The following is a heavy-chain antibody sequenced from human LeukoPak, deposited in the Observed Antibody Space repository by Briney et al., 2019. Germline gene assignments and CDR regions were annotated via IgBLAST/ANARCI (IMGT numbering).Heavy chain of an antibody. Sequence: GGSLRLSCAATGFTSSSYWMSWVRQAPGKGLEGVANIKQDGSEKYYVDSVKGRFTISRDNAKNSLYLQMNSLRAEDTAVHYCARDGPASQSDHWGQGTLVTVSS. CDR2: IKQDGSEK. CDR3: ARDGPASQSDH. CDR1: GFTSSSYW. V-gene: IGHV3-7*01. J-gene: IGHJ5*02. D-gene: IGHD6-25*01.